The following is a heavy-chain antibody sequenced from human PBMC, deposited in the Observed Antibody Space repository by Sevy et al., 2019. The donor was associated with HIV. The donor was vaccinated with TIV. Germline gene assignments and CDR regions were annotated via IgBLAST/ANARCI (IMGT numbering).Heavy chain of an antibody. Sequence: ASVKVSCKASGYTFTSYGISWVRQAPGQGLEWMGWISAYNGNTNYAQKLQGRVTMTTDTYTSTAYMELRSLRSDDTAVYYCARDTPCSGGSCYDGGFGGAYGMDVWGQGTTVTVSS. CDR2: ISAYNGNT. V-gene: IGHV1-18*01. CDR3: ARDTPCSGGSCYDGGFGGAYGMDV. J-gene: IGHJ6*02. CDR1: GYTFTSYG. D-gene: IGHD2-15*01.